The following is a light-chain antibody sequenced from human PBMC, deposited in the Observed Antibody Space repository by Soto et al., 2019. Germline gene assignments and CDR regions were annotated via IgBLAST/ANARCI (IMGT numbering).Light chain of an antibody. Sequence: QSVLTQPPSASGSPGQSVTISCTGTSSDVGGYNYVSWYQRHPGKAPKLMIYEVTERPSGVPDRFSGSKSGNTASLTVSGLQAEDEADYYCSSFAGSNIVLFGGGTKVTVL. CDR2: EVT. CDR3: SSFAGSNIVL. V-gene: IGLV2-8*01. CDR1: SSDVGGYNY. J-gene: IGLJ2*01.